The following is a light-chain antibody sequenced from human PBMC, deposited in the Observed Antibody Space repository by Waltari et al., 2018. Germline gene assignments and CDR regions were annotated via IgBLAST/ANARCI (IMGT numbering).Light chain of an antibody. Sequence: EIVLTQSPGTLSLSPGERATLSCRASQSVSSSYLAWYQQKLGQAPRLLIQGASSRATGIPDRFSGSGSGTDFTLTISRLEPEDFAVYYCQQYGRSWNTFGQGTKLEIK. CDR2: GAS. CDR3: QQYGRSWNT. J-gene: IGKJ2*01. CDR1: QSVSSSY. V-gene: IGKV3-20*01.